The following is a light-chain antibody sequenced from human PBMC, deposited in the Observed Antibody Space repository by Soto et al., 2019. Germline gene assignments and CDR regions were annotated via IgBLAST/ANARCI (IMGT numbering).Light chain of an antibody. Sequence: QSALTQPASVSGSPGQSVTISCTGTSSDVGGYNYVSWYQQHPGKAPKLMIYEVSNRPSGVSNRFSGYKSGNTASLTISGLHAEDEADYYCTSYTSRSTVVFGGGTKVTVL. CDR3: TSYTSRSTVV. CDR2: EVS. V-gene: IGLV2-14*01. CDR1: SSDVGGYNY. J-gene: IGLJ2*01.